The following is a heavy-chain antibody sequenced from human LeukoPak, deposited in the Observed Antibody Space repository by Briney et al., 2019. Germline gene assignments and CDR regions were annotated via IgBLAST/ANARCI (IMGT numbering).Heavy chain of an antibody. J-gene: IGHJ5*02. CDR3: ARDPYGSGSYFS. CDR1: GFTFSSYG. Sequence: GGSLRLSCAASGFTFSSYGMHWVRQAPGKGLEWVAVIWYDGSNKYYADSVKGRFTISRDNSRNTLYLQMNSLRAEDTAVYYCARDPYGSGSYFSWGQGTLVTVSS. CDR2: IWYDGSNK. V-gene: IGHV3-33*08. D-gene: IGHD3-10*01.